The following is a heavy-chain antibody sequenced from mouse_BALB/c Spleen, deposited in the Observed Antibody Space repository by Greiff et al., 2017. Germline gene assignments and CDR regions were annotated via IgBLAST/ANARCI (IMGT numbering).Heavy chain of an antibody. CDR3: ANWDYDWSMDY. CDR1: GYTFTSYW. J-gene: IGHJ4*01. Sequence: VQLQQSGAELARPGASVKLSCKASGYTFTSYWMQWVKQRPGQGLEWIGAIYPGDGDTRYTQKFKGKATLTADKSSSTAYMQLSSLASEDSAVYYCANWDYDWSMDYWGQGTSVTVSA. D-gene: IGHD2-4*01. CDR2: IYPGDGDT. V-gene: IGHV1-87*01.